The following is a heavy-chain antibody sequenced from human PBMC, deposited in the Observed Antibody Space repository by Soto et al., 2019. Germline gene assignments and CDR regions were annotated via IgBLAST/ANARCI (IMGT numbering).Heavy chain of an antibody. Sequence: GSLRLSCASSGFTFSSYAMHCVLHAPGKGLEWVAVISYDGSNKYYADSVKGRFTISRDNSKNTLYLQMNSLRAEDTAVYYYARAATMIVVVITYFDYWGQGTLVTVSS. V-gene: IGHV3-30-3*01. D-gene: IGHD3-22*01. CDR2: ISYDGSNK. J-gene: IGHJ4*02. CDR1: GFTFSSYA. CDR3: ARAATMIVVVITYFDY.